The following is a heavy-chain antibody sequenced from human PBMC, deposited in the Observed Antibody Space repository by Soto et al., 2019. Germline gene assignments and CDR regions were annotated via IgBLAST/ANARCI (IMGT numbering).Heavy chain of an antibody. Sequence: QVQLVESGGGVVQPGRSLRLSCAASGFPFTTYGMHWVREGPGKGLEWVAVISYDGTNKYYADSGQGRFTISRDNSKNTLYLQMISLRPEDTALYYCVGGQYYFDYRGQGTLVTVSS. V-gene: IGHV3-30*03. D-gene: IGHD3-10*01. J-gene: IGHJ4*02. CDR1: GFPFTTYG. CDR3: VGGQYYFDY. CDR2: ISYDGTNK.